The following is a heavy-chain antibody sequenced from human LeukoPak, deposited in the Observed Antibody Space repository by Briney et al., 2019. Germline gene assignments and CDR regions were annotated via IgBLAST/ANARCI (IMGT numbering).Heavy chain of an antibody. D-gene: IGHD4-17*01. CDR2: ISGSGGST. Sequence: PGGSLRLSCAASGFTFSSYGMTWVRQAPGKGLEWVSAISGSGGSTYYADSVKGRSTISRDNSKNTLYLQTSSLRAEDTAVYYCARASTTVPNLLDHWGRGTLVTVSA. CDR1: GFTFSSYG. CDR3: ARASTTVPNLLDH. V-gene: IGHV3-23*01. J-gene: IGHJ4*02.